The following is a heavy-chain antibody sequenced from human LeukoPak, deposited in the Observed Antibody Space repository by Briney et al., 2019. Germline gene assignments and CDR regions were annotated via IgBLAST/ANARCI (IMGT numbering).Heavy chain of an antibody. V-gene: IGHV4-34*08. J-gene: IGHJ5*02. CDR3: ATRGDYYGSGDLGWFDP. CDR2: INDSGST. CDR1: GFTFGDYA. D-gene: IGHD3-10*01. Sequence: PGGSLRLSCTASGFTFGDYAMSWVRQPPGKGLEWIGDINDSGSTNYNPSLKSRVTISVDTSKNQFSLKLSSVTAADTAVYYCATRGDYYGSGDLGWFDPWGQGTLVTVSS.